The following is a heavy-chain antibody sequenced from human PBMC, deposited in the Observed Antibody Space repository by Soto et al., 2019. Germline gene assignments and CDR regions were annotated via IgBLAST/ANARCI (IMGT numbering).Heavy chain of an antibody. J-gene: IGHJ6*02. CDR2: MNPNSGNT. D-gene: IGHD1-1*01. CDR3: AREMTTRVMDV. V-gene: IGHV1-8*01. Sequence: QVQLVQSGAEVKKPGASVKVSCKASGYTFTSYDINWVRQATGQGLEWMGWMNPNSGNTGYAQKFQGRVTRTRNNSTTTADMELSSLRSEDTAGYYCAREMTTRVMDVWGQGTTVTVSS. CDR1: GYTFTSYD.